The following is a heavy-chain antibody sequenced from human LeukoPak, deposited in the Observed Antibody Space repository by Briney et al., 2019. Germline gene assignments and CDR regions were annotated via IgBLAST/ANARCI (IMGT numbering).Heavy chain of an antibody. CDR3: ARDYYDSSGYYCHAFDI. V-gene: IGHV4-61*02. Sequence: SETLSLTCTVSGGSISSGSYYWSWIRQPAGKGLEWIGRIYTSGSTNYNPSLKSRVTISVDTSKNQFSLKLSSVTAADTAVYYCARDYYDSSGYYCHAFDIWGQGTMVTVSS. CDR1: GGSISSGSYY. CDR2: IYTSGST. J-gene: IGHJ3*02. D-gene: IGHD3-22*01.